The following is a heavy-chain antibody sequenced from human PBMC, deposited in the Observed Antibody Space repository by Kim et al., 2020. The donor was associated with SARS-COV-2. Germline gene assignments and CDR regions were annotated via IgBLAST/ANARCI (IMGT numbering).Heavy chain of an antibody. D-gene: IGHD1-26*01. J-gene: IGHJ5*02. Sequence: PSLKSRVTISVDTSKNQFSLKLSSVTAADTAVYYCARDLFSGNYPGWFDPWGQGTLVTVSS. V-gene: IGHV4-59*01. CDR3: ARDLFSGNYPGWFDP.